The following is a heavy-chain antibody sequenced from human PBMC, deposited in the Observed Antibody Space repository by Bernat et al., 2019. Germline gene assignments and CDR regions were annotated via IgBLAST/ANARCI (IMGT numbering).Heavy chain of an antibody. CDR1: GFTFSDYY. J-gene: IGHJ6*02. CDR3: ERLAGADIVVVPAALRTDYYGMDV. V-gene: IGHV3-11*05. D-gene: IGHD2-2*01. Sequence: QVQLVESGGGLVKPGGSLRLSCAASGFTFSDYYMSWIRQAPGQGLEWVSYISSSSSYPNYADSVQGRFTISRDNAKTSLYLKMNSRRAEDTAGYYCERLAGADIVVVPAALRTDYYGMDVWGQGTTVTVSS. CDR2: ISSSSSYP.